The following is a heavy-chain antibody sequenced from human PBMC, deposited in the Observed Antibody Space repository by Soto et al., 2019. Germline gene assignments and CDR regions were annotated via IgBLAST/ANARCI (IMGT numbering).Heavy chain of an antibody. Sequence: GASVKVSCKASGYTFTGYYMHWVRQAPGQGLEWMGWINPNSGGTNYAQKFQGWVTMTRDTSISTAYMELSRLRSDDTAVYYCAREGIAARYYYYGMDVWGQGTTVTVSS. J-gene: IGHJ6*02. CDR1: GYTFTGYY. D-gene: IGHD6-6*01. CDR2: INPNSGGT. CDR3: AREGIAARYYYYGMDV. V-gene: IGHV1-2*04.